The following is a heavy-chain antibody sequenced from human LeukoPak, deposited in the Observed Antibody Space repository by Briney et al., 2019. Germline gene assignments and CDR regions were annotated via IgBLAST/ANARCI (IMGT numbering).Heavy chain of an antibody. CDR2: IYTGETT. J-gene: IGHJ4*02. Sequence: PGGSLRLSCAASGFTFSSKYMSWVRQAPGKGLEWVSVIYTGETTYYADSVKGRFTISRDNSKNTLYLQMDGLRVEDTAVYYCAKVGAVAAVENWGQGTLDTVSS. CDR3: AKVGAVAAVEN. V-gene: IGHV3-66*01. CDR1: GFTFSSKY. D-gene: IGHD6-19*01.